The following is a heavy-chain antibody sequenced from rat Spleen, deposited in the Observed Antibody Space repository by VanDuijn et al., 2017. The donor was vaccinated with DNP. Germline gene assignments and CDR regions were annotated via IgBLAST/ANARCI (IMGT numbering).Heavy chain of an antibody. V-gene: IGHV5-25*01. J-gene: IGHJ3*01. CDR2: ITTSGDST. D-gene: IGHD1-4*01. CDR1: GFTFSDYN. Sequence: EVQLVESGGGLVQPGRSLKLSCAASGFTFSDYNMAWVRQAPKKGLEWVASITTSGDSTYSPDSVKGRFTISRDNAKSTLYLQMDSLRSEDTATYYCATQLPGYKRFGWFAYWGQGTLVTVSS. CDR3: ATQLPGYKRFGWFAY.